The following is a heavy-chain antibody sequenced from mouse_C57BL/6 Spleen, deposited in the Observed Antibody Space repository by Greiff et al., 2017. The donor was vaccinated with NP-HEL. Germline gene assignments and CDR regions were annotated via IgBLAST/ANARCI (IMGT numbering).Heavy chain of an antibody. Sequence: QVQLKQSGAELVMPGASVKLSCKASGYTFTSYWMHWVKQRPGQGLEWIGEIDPSDSYTNYNQKFKGKSTLTVDKSSSTAYMQLSSLTSEDSAVYYCAIYYRGYFDYWGQGTTLTVSS. V-gene: IGHV1-69*01. D-gene: IGHD2-14*01. CDR2: IDPSDSYT. J-gene: IGHJ2*01. CDR1: GYTFTSYW. CDR3: AIYYRGYFDY.